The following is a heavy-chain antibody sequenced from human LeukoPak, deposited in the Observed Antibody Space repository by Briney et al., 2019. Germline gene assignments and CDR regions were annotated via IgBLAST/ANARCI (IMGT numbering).Heavy chain of an antibody. D-gene: IGHD6-13*01. V-gene: IGHV1-2*06. CDR3: ARGHSSSWYAGNWFDP. CDR2: INPNSGGT. Sequence: ASVKVSCKASGYTFTGYYMHWVRQAPGQGLEWMGRINPNSGGTNYAQKFQGRVTMTRDTSISTAYMELSRLRSDGTAVYYCARGHSSSWYAGNWFDPWGQGTLVTVSS. CDR1: GYTFTGYY. J-gene: IGHJ5*02.